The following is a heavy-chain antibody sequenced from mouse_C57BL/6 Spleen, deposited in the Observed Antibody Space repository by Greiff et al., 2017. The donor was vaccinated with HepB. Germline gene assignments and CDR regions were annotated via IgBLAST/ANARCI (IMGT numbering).Heavy chain of an antibody. V-gene: IGHV1-52*01. CDR3: ARGGYYGWAMDY. CDR2: IDPSDSET. J-gene: IGHJ4*01. D-gene: IGHD2-3*01. Sequence: QVQLQQPGAELVRPGSSVKLSCKASGYTFTSYWMHWVKQRPIQGLEWIGNIDPSDSETHYNQKFKDKATLTVDKSSSTAYMQLSSLTSEDSAVYYCARGGYYGWAMDYWGQGTSVTVSS. CDR1: GYTFTSYW.